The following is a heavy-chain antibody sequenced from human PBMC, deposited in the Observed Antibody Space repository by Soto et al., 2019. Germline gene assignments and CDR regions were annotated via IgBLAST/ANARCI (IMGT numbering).Heavy chain of an antibody. D-gene: IGHD4-4*01. CDR1: GGSISSGGYY. CDR2: IYYSGST. J-gene: IGHJ6*02. CDR3: ARRREIYSKGYYGMDV. V-gene: IGHV4-31*03. Sequence: QVQLQESGPGLVKPSQTLSLTCTVSGGSISSGGYYWSWIRQHPGKGLEWIGDIYYSGSTYYNPSLKSRVTISVDTSKNQFSLKLSSVTAADTAVYYRARRREIYSKGYYGMDVWGQGTTVTVSS.